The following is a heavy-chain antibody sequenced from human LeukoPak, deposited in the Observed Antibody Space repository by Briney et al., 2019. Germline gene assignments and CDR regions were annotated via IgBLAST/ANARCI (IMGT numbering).Heavy chain of an antibody. V-gene: IGHV3-21*01. CDR2: ISSSSYI. J-gene: IGHJ4*02. CDR1: GFTFSSYS. Sequence: GGSLRLSCAASGFTFSSYSMNWVRQAPGKGLEWVSSISSSSYIYYADPVKGRFTISRDNAKNSLYLQMNSLRAEDTAVYYCARDSYCSGGSCYLDYWGQGTLVTVSS. D-gene: IGHD2-15*01. CDR3: ARDSYCSGGSCYLDY.